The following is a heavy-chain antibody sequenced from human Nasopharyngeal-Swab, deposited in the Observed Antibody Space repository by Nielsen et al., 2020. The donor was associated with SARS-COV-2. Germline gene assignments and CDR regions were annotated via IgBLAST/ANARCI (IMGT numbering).Heavy chain of an antibody. Sequence: GGSLRLSCAASGFTFDDYAMHWVRQAPGKGLEWVSGISWNSGSIGYADSVKGRFTISRDNSKNTLYLQMNSLRSEDTAVYYCARGYEELLGSGYFDYWGQGTLVTVSS. D-gene: IGHD1-26*01. CDR3: ARGYEELLGSGYFDY. V-gene: IGHV3-9*01. CDR2: ISWNSGSI. J-gene: IGHJ4*02. CDR1: GFTFDDYA.